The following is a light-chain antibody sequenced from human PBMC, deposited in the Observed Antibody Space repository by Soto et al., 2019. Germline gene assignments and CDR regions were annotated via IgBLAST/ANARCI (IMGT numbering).Light chain of an antibody. J-gene: IGLJ1*01. CDR3: SSYSSTSTLYV. Sequence: QSVLTQPASVSGSPGQSITISCSGTSSDIGAYNYVSWYQQHPGKVPKLMIYEVTNRPSGLSNRFSGSKSGNTASLTISGLQAEDEAEYFCSSYSSTSTLYVFGTGTKVTVL. V-gene: IGLV2-14*01. CDR1: SSDIGAYNY. CDR2: EVT.